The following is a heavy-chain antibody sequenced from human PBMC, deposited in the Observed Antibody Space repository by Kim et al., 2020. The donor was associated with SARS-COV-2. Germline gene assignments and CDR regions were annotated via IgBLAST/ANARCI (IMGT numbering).Heavy chain of an antibody. CDR2: IYYSGST. D-gene: IGHD2-15*01. V-gene: IGHV4-59*08. Sequence: SETLSLTCTVSGGSISSYYWSWIRQPPGKGLEWIGDIYYSGSTNYNPSLKSRVTISVDTSKNQISLKLSTVTAADTAVYYCARPEVGCSGGGCYAVDIWGQRKMVSVSS. CDR3: ARPEVGCSGGGCYAVDI. CDR1: GGSISSYY. J-gene: IGHJ3*02.